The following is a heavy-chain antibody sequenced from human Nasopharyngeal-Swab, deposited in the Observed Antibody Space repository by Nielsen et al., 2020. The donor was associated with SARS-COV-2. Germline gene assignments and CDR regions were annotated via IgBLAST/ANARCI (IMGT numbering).Heavy chain of an antibody. V-gene: IGHV3-30*18. J-gene: IGHJ6*02. CDR3: AKRFRLVKNYYYYYGVDV. Sequence: GGSLRLSCTASGFTLSSYGMHWVRQSPGKGLEWVAVISHDGSNKLYADSVKGRFTISRDNSKNTLYLQMNSLRVEDTAVYYCAKRFRLVKNYYYYYGVDVWGQGTTVTVAS. CDR1: GFTLSSYG. CDR2: ISHDGSNK. D-gene: IGHD3-9*01.